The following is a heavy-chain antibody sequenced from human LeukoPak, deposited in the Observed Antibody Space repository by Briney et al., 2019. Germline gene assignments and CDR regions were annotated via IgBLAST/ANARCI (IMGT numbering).Heavy chain of an antibody. J-gene: IGHJ5*02. V-gene: IGHV3-53*01. CDR3: ARSYSSSFDWFDP. CDR2: IYSGGST. D-gene: IGHD6-6*01. CDR1: GFTVSSNY. Sequence: PGGSLRLSCAASGFTVSSNYMSWVRQAPGKGLEWVSVIYSGGSTYYADSVKGRFTISRDNPKNTLYLQMNSLRAEDTAVYYCARSYSSSFDWFDPWGQGTLATVSS.